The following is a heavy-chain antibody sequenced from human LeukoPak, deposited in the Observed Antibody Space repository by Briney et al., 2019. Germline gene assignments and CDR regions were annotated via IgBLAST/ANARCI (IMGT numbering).Heavy chain of an antibody. V-gene: IGHV3-7*01. CDR2: IKQDGSAK. CDR3: ARAGKTTY. D-gene: IGHD1-1*01. Sequence: GGSLRLSCVASGFNFNMFWMSWVREAPGKGLEWVTNIKQDGSAKFYVGSVRGRFDISRDNARKSVYLQMNSLRAEDTAVYYCARAGKTTYWGQGTLVTVSS. J-gene: IGHJ4*02. CDR1: GFNFNMFW.